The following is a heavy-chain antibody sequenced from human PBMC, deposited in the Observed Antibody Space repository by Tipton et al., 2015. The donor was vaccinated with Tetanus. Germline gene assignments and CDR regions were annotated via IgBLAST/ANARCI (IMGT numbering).Heavy chain of an antibody. J-gene: IGHJ4*02. Sequence: TLSLTCTVSGGSMSTYYWSWIRQPPGKGLEWIGYVYYTGSTDYNPSLKSRVTISVDTSKSQFSLRLTSVTAADTAFYYCARGNNDFPKKGPFDYWGQGTLVTVSA. V-gene: IGHV4-59*01. CDR3: ARGNNDFPKKGPFDY. CDR1: GGSMSTYY. CDR2: VYYTGST. D-gene: IGHD3-3*01.